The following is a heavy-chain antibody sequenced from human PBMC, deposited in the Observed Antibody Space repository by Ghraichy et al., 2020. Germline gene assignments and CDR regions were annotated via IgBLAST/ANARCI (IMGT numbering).Heavy chain of an antibody. V-gene: IGHV3-11*01. Sequence: LSLTCAASGFTFSDYYMSWIRQAPGKGLEWVSYISSSGSTIYYADSVKGRFTISRDNAKNSLYLQMNSLRAEDTAVYYCAREEYYYGSGRYYGMDVWGQGTTVTVSS. D-gene: IGHD3-10*01. CDR3: AREEYYYGSGRYYGMDV. CDR2: ISSSGSTI. J-gene: IGHJ6*02. CDR1: GFTFSDYY.